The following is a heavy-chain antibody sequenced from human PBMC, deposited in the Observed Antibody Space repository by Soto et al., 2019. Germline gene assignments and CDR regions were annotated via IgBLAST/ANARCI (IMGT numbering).Heavy chain of an antibody. Sequence: ASVKVSCKASGGSFSNFGISWVRQAPGQGLEWMGGIVPVFGRPNYAQRFRGRLTITADESTSTGHMELISLRSDDTAVYYCAREGSGYNFWGQGTQVTVSS. D-gene: IGHD5-12*01. CDR3: AREGSGYNF. V-gene: IGHV1-69*13. CDR1: GGSFSNFG. CDR2: IVPVFGRP. J-gene: IGHJ4*02.